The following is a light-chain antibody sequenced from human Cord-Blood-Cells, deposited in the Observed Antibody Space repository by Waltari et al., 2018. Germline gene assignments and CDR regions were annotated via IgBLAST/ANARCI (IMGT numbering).Light chain of an antibody. CDR2: AAS. J-gene: IGKJ2*01. CDR1: QSISSY. V-gene: IGKV1-39*01. Sequence: DIQMTQSPSSLSASVGDRVTITCRASQSISSYFNWYQQKPGKAPKLLIYAASSLQSGVPARVSGSGSGTDFTLTISSLQPEDFATDYCQQSYSTPYTVGQGTKLEIK. CDR3: QQSYSTPYT.